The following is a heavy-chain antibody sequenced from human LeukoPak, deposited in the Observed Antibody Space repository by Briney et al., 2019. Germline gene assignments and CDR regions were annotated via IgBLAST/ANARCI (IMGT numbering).Heavy chain of an antibody. D-gene: IGHD3-16*02. CDR2: IASDGTI. V-gene: IGHV3-48*03. CDR3: ASSLSVWGNYRCH. J-gene: IGHJ4*02. Sequence: GGSLRLSCAASGFTFSSYEMNWVRQAPGKGLQWVSFIASDGTIYYADSVKGRFTISRDNAKNSLFLQMNSLRAEDTAIYYCASSLSVWGNYRCHWGRGTLVTVSS. CDR1: GFTFSSYE.